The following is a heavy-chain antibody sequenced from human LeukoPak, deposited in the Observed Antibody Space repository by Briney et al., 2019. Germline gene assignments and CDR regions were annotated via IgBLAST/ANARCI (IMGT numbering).Heavy chain of an antibody. CDR3: ASSIVATTYDAFDI. CDR2: IYPGDSDT. J-gene: IGHJ3*02. CDR1: GSRFTSYW. Sequence: GESLKISCKGSGSRFTSYWIGWVRQMPGKGLEWMGIIYPGDSDTRYSPSFQGQVTISADKSISTAYLQWSSLKASDTAMYYCASSIVATTYDAFDIWGQGTMVTVSS. D-gene: IGHD5-12*01. V-gene: IGHV5-51*01.